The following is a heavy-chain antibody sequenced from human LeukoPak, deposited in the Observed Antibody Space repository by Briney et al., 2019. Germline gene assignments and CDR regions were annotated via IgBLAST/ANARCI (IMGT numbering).Heavy chain of an antibody. CDR2: ISYDGSNK. CDR3: AKADFDY. Sequence: GGSLRLSCAASGFTFSNCAMSWVRQAPGKGLEWVAVISYDGSNKYYADSVKGRFTISRDNSKNTLYLQMNSLRAEDTAVYYCAKADFDYWGQGTLATVSS. CDR1: GFTFSNCA. V-gene: IGHV3-30*18. J-gene: IGHJ4*02.